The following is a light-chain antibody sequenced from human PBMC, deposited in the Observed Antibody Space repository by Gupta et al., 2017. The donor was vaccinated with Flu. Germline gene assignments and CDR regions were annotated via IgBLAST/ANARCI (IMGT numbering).Light chain of an antibody. CDR1: SSDVGGYYY. CDR2: EYT. J-gene: IGLJ2*01. CDR3: SSYTSSSILLV. V-gene: IGLV2-14*01. Sequence: QSALSEPSSVSGSGGQSNTISCTGTSSDVGGYYYVSWYQQHPGKAHKLMIYEYTNRPSGVSNRFSGSKSGNTASLTISGLQAEDEADYYCSSYTSSSILLVFGGGTKLTVL.